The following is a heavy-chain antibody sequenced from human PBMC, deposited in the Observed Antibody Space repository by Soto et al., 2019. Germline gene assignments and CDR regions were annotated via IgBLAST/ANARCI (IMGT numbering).Heavy chain of an antibody. Sequence: QVQLVQSGAEVKKPGASVKVSCKASGYTFTSYGISWVRQAPGQGLEWMGWISAYNGNTNYAQKLQGRVTMTTDTSTSKAYMELRSLRSDDTAVYYCARDRGYDFWSGYYRPRGDVWGQGTTVTVSS. CDR1: GYTFTSYG. D-gene: IGHD3-3*01. V-gene: IGHV1-18*04. CDR3: ARDRGYDFWSGYYRPRGDV. J-gene: IGHJ6*02. CDR2: ISAYNGNT.